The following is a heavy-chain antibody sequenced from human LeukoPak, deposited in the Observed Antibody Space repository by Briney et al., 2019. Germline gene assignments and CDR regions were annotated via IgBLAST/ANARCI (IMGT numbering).Heavy chain of an antibody. V-gene: IGHV3-21*01. J-gene: IGHJ4*02. CDR1: GFTFSRYS. CDR3: ASYYYDSSGPPDY. CDR2: ISSTSSCI. D-gene: IGHD3-22*01. Sequence: PGGSLRLSCAASGFTFSRYSMDCVRQAPGKGLDCGSAISSTSSCIYYADSVKGRFTISRDKSKNSLYLQMNNLRAENTDMYYCASYYYDSSGPPDYWGERTLVTVSP.